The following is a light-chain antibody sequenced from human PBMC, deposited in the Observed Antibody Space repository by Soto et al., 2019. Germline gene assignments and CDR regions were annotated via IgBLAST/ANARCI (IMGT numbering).Light chain of an antibody. J-gene: IGLJ1*01. Sequence: QSALTQRASVSGSPGQSITISCTGTSSDIGTYNYVSWYQQHPGQAPKLMIYDVSNRPSGVSDRFSGSKSGNTASLTISGLQAEDEADYYCYSCSRSSGTRYVFGTGTKVTVL. CDR1: SSDIGTYNY. CDR2: DVS. V-gene: IGLV2-14*03. CDR3: YSCSRSSGTRYV.